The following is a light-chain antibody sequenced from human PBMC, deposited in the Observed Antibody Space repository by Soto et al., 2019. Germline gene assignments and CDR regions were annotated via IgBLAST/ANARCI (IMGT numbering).Light chain of an antibody. V-gene: IGKV3-15*01. CDR2: GAS. J-gene: IGKJ1*01. CDR3: QQNNKWPPWT. Sequence: EIVMTQSPATLSVSPGERATLSCRASQSVSSNLAWYQQKPGQAPRLLIYGASTRATGTPARFSGSGSGTEFTLTISSLQSEDFAVYYCQQNNKWPPWTFGQGTKVESK. CDR1: QSVSSN.